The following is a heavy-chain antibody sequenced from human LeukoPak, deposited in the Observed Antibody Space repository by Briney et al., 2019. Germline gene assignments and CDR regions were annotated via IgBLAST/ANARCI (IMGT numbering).Heavy chain of an antibody. V-gene: IGHV3-48*03. CDR1: GFTFSSCE. CDR3: VRVAAPDPDY. J-gene: IGHJ4*02. D-gene: IGHD6-25*01. Sequence: GGSLRLSCAASGFTFSSCEMNWVRQAPGKGLEWVSYISDRGSPIYYADSVKGRFTISRDNAKNSLYLQMNSLRAEDTAVYYCVRVAAPDPDYWGQGTLVTV. CDR2: ISDRGSPI.